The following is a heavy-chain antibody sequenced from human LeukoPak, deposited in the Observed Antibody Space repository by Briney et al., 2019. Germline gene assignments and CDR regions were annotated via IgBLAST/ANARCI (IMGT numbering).Heavy chain of an antibody. V-gene: IGHV4-4*07. CDR2: LYPSGST. J-gene: IGHJ5*02. Sequence: SETLSLTCTVSGGSISSYYWSWIRQPAGKGLEWIGRLYPSGSTNYNPSLKSRATMSVDTSKNQFSLKLTSVTAADTAVYYCARQEGNYNWFDPWGQGTLVTVSS. CDR3: ARQEGNYNWFDP. D-gene: IGHD4-23*01. CDR1: GGSISSYY.